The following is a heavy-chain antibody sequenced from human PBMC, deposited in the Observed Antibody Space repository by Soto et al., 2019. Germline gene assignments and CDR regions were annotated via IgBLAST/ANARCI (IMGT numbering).Heavy chain of an antibody. CDR1: GYTFTSYG. V-gene: IGHV1-18*01. D-gene: IGHD5-18*01. Sequence: QVQLVQSGAEVKKPGASVKVSCKASGYTFTSYGIIWVRQAPGQGLEWMGWISAYNGNTNYAQKLQGRVTMTTDTSPSAAYRELRRLRSHDTAVYYCARPRGYSYGFDYWGQGTLVTVSS. CDR2: ISAYNGNT. J-gene: IGHJ4*02. CDR3: ARPRGYSYGFDY.